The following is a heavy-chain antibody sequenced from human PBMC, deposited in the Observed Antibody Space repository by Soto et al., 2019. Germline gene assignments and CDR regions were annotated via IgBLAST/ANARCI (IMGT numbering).Heavy chain of an antibody. V-gene: IGHV3-23*01. CDR3: AKDKPGTTSFDY. CDR2: ISDRGDTT. D-gene: IGHD1-1*01. Sequence: HPGGSLRLSCAASGFTISSNAMYWVRQAPGKGLEWVSEISDRGDTTHYADSVKGRFTISRDTSKNTLYLQLNTLRADDTAVYYCAKDKPGTTSFDYWGQGALVTVSS. J-gene: IGHJ4*02. CDR1: GFTISSNA.